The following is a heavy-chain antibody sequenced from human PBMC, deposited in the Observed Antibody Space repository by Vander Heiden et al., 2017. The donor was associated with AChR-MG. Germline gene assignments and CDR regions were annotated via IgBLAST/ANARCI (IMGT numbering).Heavy chain of an antibody. J-gene: IGHJ6*02. D-gene: IGHD3-10*01. Sequence: QVQLVQSWAEVKKPGASVKVSCKASGYTFTSYYMHWVRQAPGQGLEWMGIINPSGGSTSYAQKFQGRVTMTRDTSTSTVYMELSSLRSEDTAVYYCASAMVRGVIPYYGMDVWGQGTTVTVSS. CDR3: ASAMVRGVIPYYGMDV. CDR1: GYTFTSYY. V-gene: IGHV1-46*03. CDR2: INPSGGST.